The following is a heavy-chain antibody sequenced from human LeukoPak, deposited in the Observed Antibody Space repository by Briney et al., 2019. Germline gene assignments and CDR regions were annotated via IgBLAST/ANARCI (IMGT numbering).Heavy chain of an antibody. J-gene: IGHJ2*01. CDR3: ARTPPGGTTVVISHWYFDL. D-gene: IGHD4-23*01. Sequence: SGPTLVNPTQTLTLTCTFSGFPLSTSGMRVSWIRQPPGKALEWLALIDWDDDKYYSTSLKTRLTISKDTSKNQVVLTMTNMDPVDTATYYCARTPPGGTTVVISHWYFDLWGRGTLVTVSS. V-gene: IGHV2-70*01. CDR1: GFPLSTSGMR. CDR2: IDWDDDK.